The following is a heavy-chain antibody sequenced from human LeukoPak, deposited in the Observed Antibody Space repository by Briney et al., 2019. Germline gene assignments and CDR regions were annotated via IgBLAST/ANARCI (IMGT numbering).Heavy chain of an antibody. V-gene: IGHV1-46*01. CDR2: INPSGGST. CDR1: GYTFTSYC. D-gene: IGHD2-15*01. CDR3: ARLGYCSGGSCLAFDI. Sequence: ASVKVSCKASGYTFTSYCMHWVRQAPGQGLEWMGIINPSGGSTSYAQKFQGRVTMTRDTSTSTVYMELSSLRSEDTAVYYCARLGYCSGGSCLAFDIWGQGTMVTVSS. J-gene: IGHJ3*02.